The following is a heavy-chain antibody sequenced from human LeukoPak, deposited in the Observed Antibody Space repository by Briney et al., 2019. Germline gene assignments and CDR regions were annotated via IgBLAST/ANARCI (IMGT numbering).Heavy chain of an antibody. V-gene: IGHV3-30*04. J-gene: IGHJ4*02. Sequence: GRSLRLSCAASGFTFSTYAMHWVRQSPGKGLEWVAVISSDGRNQYYPDSVKGRFTIARDNSKNTLYLQMNSLRADDTAVYYCARDGNSGTYQFFDFWGQGTLVTVSS. D-gene: IGHD1-26*01. CDR2: ISSDGRNQ. CDR1: GFTFSTYA. CDR3: ARDGNSGTYQFFDF.